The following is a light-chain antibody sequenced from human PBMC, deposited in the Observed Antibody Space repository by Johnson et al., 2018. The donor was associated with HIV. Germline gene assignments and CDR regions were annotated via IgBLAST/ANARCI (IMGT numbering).Light chain of an antibody. CDR3: GTWDSILTSYV. J-gene: IGLJ1*01. CDR1: SSNVGSSF. Sequence: QFVLTQPPSVSAAPGQTVTISCSGSSSNVGSSFVSWYRPVPGTAPKLLIYDNNKRPSGIPGRFSGSKSGPSATLGITGLQTGDEADYYCGTWDSILTSYVFGAGSKVTVL. V-gene: IGLV1-51*01. CDR2: DNN.